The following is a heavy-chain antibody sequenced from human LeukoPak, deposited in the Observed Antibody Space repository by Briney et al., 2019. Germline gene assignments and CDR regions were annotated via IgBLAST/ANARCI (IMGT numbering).Heavy chain of an antibody. D-gene: IGHD1-26*01. CDR2: INPNSGGT. CDR3: ARDPSPREDYYYYYYMDV. Sequence: GASVKVSCKASGYTFTGYYMHWVRQAPGQGLEWMGWINPNSGGTNYAQKFQGRVTMTRDTSISTAYMELSRLRSDDTAVYYCARDPSPREDYYYYYYMDVWGKGTTVTISS. CDR1: GYTFTGYY. J-gene: IGHJ6*03. V-gene: IGHV1-2*02.